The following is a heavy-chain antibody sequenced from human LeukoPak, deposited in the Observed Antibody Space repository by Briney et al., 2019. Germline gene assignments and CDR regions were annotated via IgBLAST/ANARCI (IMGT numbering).Heavy chain of an antibody. J-gene: IGHJ4*02. CDR2: INPNSGGT. V-gene: IGHV1-2*02. CDR1: GYTFTGYY. CDR3: ARDLRLWFGESPFDY. D-gene: IGHD3-10*01. Sequence: ASVKVSCKASGYTFTGYYMHWVRQAPGQGLEWMGWINPNSGGTNYAQKFQGRVTMTRDTSISTAYMDLSRLRSDDTAVYYCARDLRLWFGESPFDYWGQGTLVTVSS.